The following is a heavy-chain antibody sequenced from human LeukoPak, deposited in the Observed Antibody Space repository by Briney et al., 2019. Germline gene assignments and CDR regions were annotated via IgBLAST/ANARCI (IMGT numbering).Heavy chain of an antibody. Sequence: GGSLRLSCAASGFTFSSYWMSWVLQAPGKGLEWVANIKQDGSETYYVDSVKGRFTISRDNAKNSLYLQMSSLRADDTAVYYCARDRAYYDFWSGYYGDYWGQGTLVTVSS. D-gene: IGHD3-3*01. CDR2: IKQDGSET. J-gene: IGHJ4*02. CDR3: ARDRAYYDFWSGYYGDY. V-gene: IGHV3-7*01. CDR1: GFTFSSYW.